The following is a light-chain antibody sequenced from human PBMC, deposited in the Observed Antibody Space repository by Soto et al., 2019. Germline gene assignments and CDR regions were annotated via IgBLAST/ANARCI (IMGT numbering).Light chain of an antibody. J-gene: IGKJ1*01. V-gene: IGKV1-5*01. CDR3: QQYHSYSRT. CDR1: QSISSW. CDR2: DAS. Sequence: DIQMTQSPSTLSASVGDRVTITCRASQSISSWLAWYQQKPGKAPKLLTYDASSLESGVPSRFSGSGSGTEFTLTISSLQTDDFASYYCQQYHSYSRTFGQGTKVEIK.